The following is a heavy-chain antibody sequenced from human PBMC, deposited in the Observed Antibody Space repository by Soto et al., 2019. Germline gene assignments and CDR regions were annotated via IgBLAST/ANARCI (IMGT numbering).Heavy chain of an antibody. CDR1: GGSISSTNW. CDR2: IYHSGST. V-gene: IGHV4-4*02. CDR3: ARIRAAAGYYYGMDV. J-gene: IGHJ6*02. D-gene: IGHD6-13*01. Sequence: PSETPSLTCAASGGSISSTNWWSWVRQPPGKGLEWIGEIYHSGSTNYNPSLKSRVTISVDKSRNQFSLKLSSVTAADTAVYYCARIRAAAGYYYGMDVWGQGTTVTVSS.